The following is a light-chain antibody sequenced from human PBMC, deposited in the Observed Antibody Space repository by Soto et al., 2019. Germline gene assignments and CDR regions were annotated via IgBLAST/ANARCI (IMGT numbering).Light chain of an antibody. Sequence: QSVLTQPASVSGSPGQSITISCTGTSSDVGTHDYVSWYQQRPGKAPKLMIYEVANRPSGVSNRFSGSKSGSTASLTISGLQAEEEADYYCSSYTRDTALVFGPGTKLTVL. V-gene: IGLV2-14*01. J-gene: IGLJ1*01. CDR3: SSYTRDTALV. CDR2: EVA. CDR1: SSDVGTHDY.